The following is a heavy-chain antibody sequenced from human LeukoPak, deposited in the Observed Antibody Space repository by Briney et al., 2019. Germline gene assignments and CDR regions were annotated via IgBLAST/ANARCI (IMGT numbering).Heavy chain of an antibody. CDR2: ISSSSSTI. CDR3: ARDLAAAGTGFFYYYHYMDV. D-gene: IGHD6-13*01. V-gene: IGHV3-48*01. Sequence: GGSLRLSCAASGFTFSSYSMNWVRQAPGKGLEWVSYISSSSSTIYYADSVKGRFTISRDNAKNSLYLQMNSLRAEDTAVYYCARDLAAAGTGFFYYYHYMDVWGKGTTVTVSS. J-gene: IGHJ6*03. CDR1: GFTFSSYS.